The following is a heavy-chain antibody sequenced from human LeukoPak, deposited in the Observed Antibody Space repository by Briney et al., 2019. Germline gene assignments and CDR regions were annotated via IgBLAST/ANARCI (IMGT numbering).Heavy chain of an antibody. D-gene: IGHD1-14*01. V-gene: IGHV1-46*01. J-gene: IGHJ4*02. CDR1: GYTFTSYY. CDR3: ARARKSRKFDY. Sequence: ASVKVSCKASGYTFTSYYMHWVRQALGQGLEWMGIINPSGGSTSYAQKFQGRVTMTRDTSTSTVYMELSSLRSEDTAVYYCARARKSRKFDYWGQGTLVTVSS. CDR2: INPSGGST.